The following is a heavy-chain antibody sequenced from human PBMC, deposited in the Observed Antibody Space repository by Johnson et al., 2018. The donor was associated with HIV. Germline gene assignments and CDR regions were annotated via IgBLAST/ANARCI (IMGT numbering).Heavy chain of an antibody. CDR3: ARGRGGNNPGRDAFDI. V-gene: IGHV3-30*19. CDR2: ISYDGGIY. Sequence: QVQLVESGGGVVQPGRSLRLSCAASGFTFSSYGMHWVRQAPGKGLEWVAVISYDGGIYPYAESVKGRFTAYRDNSKNTLYLQMNSLSAEDTAVYYCARGRGGNNPGRDAFDIWGQGTMVTVSS. J-gene: IGHJ3*02. CDR1: GFTFSSYG. D-gene: IGHD4-23*01.